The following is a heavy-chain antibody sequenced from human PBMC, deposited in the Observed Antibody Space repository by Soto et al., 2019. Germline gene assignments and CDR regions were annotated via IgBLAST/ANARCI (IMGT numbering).Heavy chain of an antibody. D-gene: IGHD3-10*01. V-gene: IGHV1-3*01. CDR1: GYTFTSYA. CDR2: INAVNGNT. CDR3: ARVGYYCSGRYYYYYKDV. Sequence: ASVKVSCKASGYTFTSYAMHWVRQSPGQRLEWMGWINAVNGNTKYSQKFQGRVSITRDTSGSTAYMELGSLRSEDTAVYYCARVGYYCSGRYYYYYKDVWGKGTTVTVSS. J-gene: IGHJ6*03.